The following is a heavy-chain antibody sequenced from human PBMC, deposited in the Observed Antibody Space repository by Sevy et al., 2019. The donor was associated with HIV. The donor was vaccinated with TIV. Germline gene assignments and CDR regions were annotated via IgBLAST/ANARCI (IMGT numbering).Heavy chain of an antibody. CDR3: ATDIVVGRDY. V-gene: IGHV1-24*01. CDR2: FDEDGET. D-gene: IGHD2-2*01. Sequence: ASVKVSCKVSGYTLSELSIHWVRQAPGRGLEWMGGFDEDGETLYEKKFQGRVTMTEDTSTDTAYMELSSLRSEDTAVYYCATDIVVGRDYWGQGTLVTVSS. CDR1: GYTLSELS. J-gene: IGHJ4*02.